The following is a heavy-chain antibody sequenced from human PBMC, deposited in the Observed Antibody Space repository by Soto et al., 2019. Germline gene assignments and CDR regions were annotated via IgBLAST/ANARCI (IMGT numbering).Heavy chain of an antibody. CDR1: GDSIISGGYY. Sequence: PSETLSLTCTVSGDSIISGGYYWSWIRQHPGKGLEWIGYIYYSGTTYYNPSLKSRVTISVDTSKNQFSLELRSVTAADTALYYCAKSVGGYYFDYWVQGTLVTAPQ. CDR3: AKSVGGYYFDY. D-gene: IGHD2-15*01. CDR2: IYYSGTT. V-gene: IGHV4-31*03. J-gene: IGHJ4*02.